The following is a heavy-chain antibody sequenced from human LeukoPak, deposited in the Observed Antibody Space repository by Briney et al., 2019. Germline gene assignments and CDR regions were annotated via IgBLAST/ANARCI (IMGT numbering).Heavy chain of an antibody. CDR1: GFTFSSYW. CDR3: ARVPVGSYSFDY. Sequence: GGSLRLSCAASGFTFSSYWMHWVRQAPGKGLVWVSRINSDGTSATYADSVKGRFTISRDNAKNTLFLQMNSLRAEDTAVYYCARVPVGSYSFDYWGQGTLVTVSS. J-gene: IGHJ4*02. V-gene: IGHV3-74*01. CDR2: INSDGTSA. D-gene: IGHD1-26*01.